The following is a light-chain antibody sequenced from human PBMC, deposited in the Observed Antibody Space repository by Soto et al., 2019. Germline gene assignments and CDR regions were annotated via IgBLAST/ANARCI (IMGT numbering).Light chain of an antibody. V-gene: IGKV1-39*01. CDR2: GSS. J-gene: IGKJ2*01. Sequence: DIQMTQSPSSLSVSVGDRVTITCRASQNIAGYLNWYQQKPGKAPKLLIYGSSNLQSGVPSTFSGGGSGTDFTLTISSLQPEDFATYYCQQSYIAPYTFGQGTKLEIK. CDR3: QQSYIAPYT. CDR1: QNIAGY.